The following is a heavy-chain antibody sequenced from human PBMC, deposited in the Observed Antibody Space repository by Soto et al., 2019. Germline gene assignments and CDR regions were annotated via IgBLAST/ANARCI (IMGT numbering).Heavy chain of an antibody. CDR3: AKDIAPGFYDANGHLDS. V-gene: IGHV3-9*01. CDR1: GINFDDFA. CDR2: INWDSEDI. D-gene: IGHD2-8*01. Sequence: VQLVESGGGLVQPGGSRRLSCVVSGINFDDFAMHWVRQVPGKGLEWVSGINWDSEDIGYADSVKGRFTISRDNAKNCLYLQMNSLKADYTALDYCAKDIAPGFYDANGHLDSWGQGTPVTVSS. J-gene: IGHJ4*02.